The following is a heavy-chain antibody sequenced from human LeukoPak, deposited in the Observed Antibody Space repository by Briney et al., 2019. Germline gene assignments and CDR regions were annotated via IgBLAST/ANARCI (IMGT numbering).Heavy chain of an antibody. CDR1: GFTVSSNY. D-gene: IGHD3-22*01. CDR2: IYSGGST. CDR3: AKDLGYYDSSGLNWFDP. Sequence: PGGSLRLSCAASGFTVSSNYMSWVRQAPGKGLEWVSVIYSGGSTYYADSVKGRFTISRDNSKNTLYLQMNSLRAEDTAVYYCAKDLGYYDSSGLNWFDPWGQGTLVTVSS. V-gene: IGHV3-53*01. J-gene: IGHJ5*02.